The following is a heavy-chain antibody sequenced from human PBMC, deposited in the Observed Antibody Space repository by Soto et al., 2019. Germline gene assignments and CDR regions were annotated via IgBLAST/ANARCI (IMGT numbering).Heavy chain of an antibody. V-gene: IGHV1-69*13. Sequence: SVKVSCKASGGTFSSYAISWVRQAPGQGLEWMGGIIPIFGTANYAQKFQGRVTITAGESTSTAYMELSSLRSQDTAVYYCAGYCSGGSCYRKPYYYYGMDVWGQGTTVTVSS. CDR2: IIPIFGTA. J-gene: IGHJ6*02. D-gene: IGHD2-15*01. CDR3: AGYCSGGSCYRKPYYYYGMDV. CDR1: GGTFSSYA.